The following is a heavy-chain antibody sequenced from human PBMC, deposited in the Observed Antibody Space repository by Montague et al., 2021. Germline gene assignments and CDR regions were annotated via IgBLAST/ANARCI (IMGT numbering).Heavy chain of an antibody. V-gene: IGHV4-59*08. CDR2: MFYGGAT. CDR3: AKQDYFVSGTSYKGFDP. Sequence: SETLSLTCTVSSGSIFHAHWSWVRQPPGKGLEWLGSMFYGGATSTNPSPKSRVTMSIDTSTNQFSLRLRFVTAADTAVYYCAKQDYFVSGTSYKGFDPWGQGILVTVSS. J-gene: IGHJ5*02. CDR1: SGSIFHAH. D-gene: IGHD3-10*01.